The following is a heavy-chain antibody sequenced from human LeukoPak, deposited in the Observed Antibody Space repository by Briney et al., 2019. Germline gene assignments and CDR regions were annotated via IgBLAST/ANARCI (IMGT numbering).Heavy chain of an antibody. CDR2: IYHDGST. V-gene: IGHV4-4*02. Sequence: PSGTLSLTCAVSGGSISSRDWWSWVRQPPGKGLEWIGEIYHDGSTNYNPSLKSRVTTSVDKSKNQFSLKLNSVTAADTAVYYCVRRSRYFGEPLTYYAMDVWGRGTTVTVSS. D-gene: IGHD3-10*01. CDR1: GGSISSRDW. CDR3: VRRSRYFGEPLTYYAMDV. J-gene: IGHJ6*02.